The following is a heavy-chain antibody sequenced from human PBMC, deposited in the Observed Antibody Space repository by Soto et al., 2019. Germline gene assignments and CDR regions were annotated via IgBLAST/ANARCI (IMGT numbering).Heavy chain of an antibody. CDR3: ATSGYCTGTSCYSFYY. V-gene: IGHV4-59*08. CDR1: GASITSFY. J-gene: IGHJ4*02. CDR2: VSYTGNS. D-gene: IGHD2-2*01. Sequence: SETLSLTCSVSGASITSFYWSWIRQPPGKGLEWVGYVSYTGNSNNNPSLKSRVTISIDASKNQFSLSLRSVTAADTAVYYCATSGYCTGTSCYSFYYWGQGALVTVSS.